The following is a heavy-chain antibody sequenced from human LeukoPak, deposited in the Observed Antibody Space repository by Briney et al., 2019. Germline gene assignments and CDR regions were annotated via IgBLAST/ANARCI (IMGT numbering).Heavy chain of an antibody. Sequence: SETLSLTCAVYGGSFSGYYWSWIRQPPGKGLEWIGEINHSGSTNYNPSLKSRVTISVDTSKNQFSLKLSSVTAADTAVYYCASSGDYAPSWYFDLWGRGTLVTVSS. CDR1: GGSFSGYY. D-gene: IGHD4-17*01. V-gene: IGHV4-34*01. CDR2: INHSGST. J-gene: IGHJ2*01. CDR3: ASSGDYAPSWYFDL.